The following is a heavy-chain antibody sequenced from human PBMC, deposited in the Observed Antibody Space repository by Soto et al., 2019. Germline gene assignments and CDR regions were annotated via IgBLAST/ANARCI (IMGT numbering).Heavy chain of an antibody. CDR1: AFTFSNYA. CDR2: IGTGDST. D-gene: IGHD6-6*01. J-gene: IGHJ5*01. V-gene: IGHV3-23*01. CDR3: AKGAGTREYNWLDS. Sequence: PGGSLRLSCAASAFTFSNYAMSWVRQPPGKGLGWVSAIGTGDSTYYADSVKGRFTISRDNSKDTLYLQVNSLRAEDTAIYYCAKGAGTREYNWLDSWGQGTLVTVSS.